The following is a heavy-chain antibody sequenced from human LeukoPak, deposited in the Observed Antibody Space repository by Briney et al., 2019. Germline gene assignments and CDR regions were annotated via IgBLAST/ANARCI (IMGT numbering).Heavy chain of an antibody. D-gene: IGHD5-12*01. CDR3: AKDRDIVATHRLDY. Sequence: PGGSLRLSCAASGFTFSSYAMSWVHQAPGKGLEWVSAISGSGGSTYYADSVKGRFTISRDNSKNTLYLQMNSLRAEDTAVYYCAKDRDIVATHRLDYWGQGTLVTVSS. V-gene: IGHV3-23*01. CDR1: GFTFSSYA. J-gene: IGHJ4*02. CDR2: ISGSGGST.